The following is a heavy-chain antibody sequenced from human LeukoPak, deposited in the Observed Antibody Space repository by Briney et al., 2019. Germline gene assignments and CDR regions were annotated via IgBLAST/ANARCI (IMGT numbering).Heavy chain of an antibody. J-gene: IGHJ3*02. CDR1: GFTFSSYG. V-gene: IGHV3-33*01. D-gene: IGHD2-21*02. CDR3: ARVATKDVSAFDI. CDR2: IWYDGSNK. Sequence: GGSLRLSCAASGFTFSSYGMHWVRQAPGKGLEWVAVIWYDGSNKYYVDSVKGRFTISRDNSKNTLYLQMNSLRAEDTAVYYCARVATKDVSAFDIWGQGTMVTVSS.